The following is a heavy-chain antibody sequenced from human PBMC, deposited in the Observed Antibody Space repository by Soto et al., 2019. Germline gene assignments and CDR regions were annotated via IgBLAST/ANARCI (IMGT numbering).Heavy chain of an antibody. Sequence: QVQLQQWGAGLLKPSETLSLTCAVYGGSFSGYYWSWIRQPPGKGLEWIGEINHSGSTNYNPSLNSRVTISVDTSKNQFSLKLSSVTAADTAVYYCASGRWGFACSSTSCYTLFDYWGQGTLVTVSS. J-gene: IGHJ4*02. CDR3: ASGRWGFACSSTSCYTLFDY. CDR1: GGSFSGYY. CDR2: INHSGST. V-gene: IGHV4-34*01. D-gene: IGHD2-2*02.